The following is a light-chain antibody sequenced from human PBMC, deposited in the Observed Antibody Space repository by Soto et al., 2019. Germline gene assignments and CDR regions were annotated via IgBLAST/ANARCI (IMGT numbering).Light chain of an antibody. V-gene: IGLV2-8*01. CDR1: SSDVGGYNY. Sequence: SALTQPPSASGCPGQLVTISCTGTSSDVGGYNYVSWYQQYPGRAPKLMIYEVTKRPSGVPDRFSGSKSGNTASLTVSGLQAEDEADYYCSSYAASNNFYFVFGGGTKVTVL. CDR2: EVT. J-gene: IGLJ3*02. CDR3: SSYAASNNFYFV.